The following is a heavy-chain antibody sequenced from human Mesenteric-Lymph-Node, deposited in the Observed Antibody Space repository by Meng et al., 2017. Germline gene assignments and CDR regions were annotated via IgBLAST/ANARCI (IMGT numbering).Heavy chain of an antibody. CDR3: ARGSRLRKLDY. Sequence: QVQLQESGPGLVRPSETLSLTCSVSGVSISTSTTYYWGWLRQPPGKTLEWIASAYYSGSTFYNPTLKSRVTISVDTSKNQFSLKLSSVTAADTAVYYCARGSRLRKLDYWGQGTLVTVFS. CDR1: GVSISTSTTYY. V-gene: IGHV4-39*07. CDR2: AYYSGST. D-gene: IGHD5-12*01. J-gene: IGHJ4*02.